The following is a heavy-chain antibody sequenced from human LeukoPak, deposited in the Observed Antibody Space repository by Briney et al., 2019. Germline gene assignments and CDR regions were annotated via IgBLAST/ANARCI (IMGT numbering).Heavy chain of an antibody. J-gene: IGHJ4*02. CDR1: GDSLSRSR. CDR2: INNSGST. CDR3: VRRVPGPRVGDYVAYYFDF. Sequence: NPAETLTLTCKVSGDSLSRSRWSWIRQPPGRGPEWLGYINNSGSTNYTPSLKSRATISVDTSKSQLSLILTSVSAADTAVYYWVRRVPGPRVGDYVAYYFDFWGQGTLVTVSA. V-gene: IGHV4-4*08. D-gene: IGHD3-10*02.